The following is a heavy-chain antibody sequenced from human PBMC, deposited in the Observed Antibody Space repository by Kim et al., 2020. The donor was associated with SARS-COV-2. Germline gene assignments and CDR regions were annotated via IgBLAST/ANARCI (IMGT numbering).Heavy chain of an antibody. D-gene: IGHD3-22*01. Sequence: TKYSQRFQGRATITRETSASTTYMELSSLRVEDTAVYYCARPQVNNWFEPWGQGTLVTVSS. CDR2: T. V-gene: IGHV1-3*01. CDR3: ARPQVNNWFEP. J-gene: IGHJ5*02.